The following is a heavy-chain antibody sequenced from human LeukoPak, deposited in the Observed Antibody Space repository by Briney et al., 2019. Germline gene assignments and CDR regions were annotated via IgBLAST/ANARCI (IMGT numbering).Heavy chain of an antibody. J-gene: IGHJ1*01. CDR2: ISAYNGNT. D-gene: IGHD1-26*01. Sequence: ASPKVSCKASGYTFTTFGISSVPQAPGQGREWMGWISAYNGNTKYAQKHQGRVTMTTETSTSTAYMELKSLRSDDTAVYYCARYQMGWSYYGYFEHWGQGTLVTVSS. V-gene: IGHV1-18*01. CDR1: GYTFTTFG. CDR3: ARYQMGWSYYGYFEH.